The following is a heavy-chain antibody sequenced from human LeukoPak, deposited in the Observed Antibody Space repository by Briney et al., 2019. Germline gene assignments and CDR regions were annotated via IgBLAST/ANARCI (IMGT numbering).Heavy chain of an antibody. D-gene: IGHD3-10*01. V-gene: IGHV3-7*01. CDR2: IKEDGSEK. Sequence: GGSLRLSCAASGFTFGSSWMSWVRQGPGKGLEWVANIKEDGSEKHYVDSVKGRFTISRDNAKNSLYLQIDSLRDDDTAVYYCARTATYGLGSHYTRHFDYWGQGTLVTVSS. CDR1: GFTFGSSW. CDR3: ARTATYGLGSHYTRHFDY. J-gene: IGHJ4*02.